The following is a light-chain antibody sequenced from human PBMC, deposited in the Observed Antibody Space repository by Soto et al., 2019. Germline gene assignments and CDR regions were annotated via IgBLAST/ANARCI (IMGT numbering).Light chain of an antibody. Sequence: EIVLTQSPATLSLSPGERATLSCRSSRSVSRYLAWYQQKPGQAPRPLIFDASNRATGIPARFSGSGSGTEFTLTISSLEPEDFAVYYCQQRSNWPPFTFXPGTKVDIK. V-gene: IGKV3-11*01. CDR1: RSVSRY. J-gene: IGKJ3*01. CDR3: QQRSNWPPFT. CDR2: DAS.